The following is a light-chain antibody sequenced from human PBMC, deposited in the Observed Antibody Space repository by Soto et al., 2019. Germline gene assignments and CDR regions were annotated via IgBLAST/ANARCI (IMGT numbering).Light chain of an antibody. V-gene: IGLV2-23*01. CDR3: SSYAGSSARVV. CDR2: EGT. Sequence: QSALTQPASVSGSPGQSITISCTRSSTDFENYNLVSWYQHCPDKAPKLIIYEGTNRPSEISDRFSGSESDTTASLIISGLQPEDEADYYCSSYAGSSARVVFGGGTKLTVL. CDR1: STDFENYNL. J-gene: IGLJ2*01.